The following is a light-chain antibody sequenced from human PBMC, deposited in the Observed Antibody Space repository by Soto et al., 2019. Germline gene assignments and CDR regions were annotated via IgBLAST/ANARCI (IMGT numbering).Light chain of an antibody. CDR1: QSVTSGY. CDR2: DAS. Sequence: EIVLTQSPVTLSLSPGDRATLSCRASQSVTSGYLTWYQHKLGQAPRLLIYDASSRAPGIPARFSGSGSGTDFTLTISSLEPEDFAVYYCQQYNTYSSLTFGGGTKVEIK. CDR3: QQYNTYSSLT. J-gene: IGKJ4*01. V-gene: IGKV3-11*01.